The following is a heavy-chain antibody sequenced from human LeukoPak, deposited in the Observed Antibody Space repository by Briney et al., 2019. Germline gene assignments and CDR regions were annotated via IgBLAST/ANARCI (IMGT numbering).Heavy chain of an antibody. CDR2: SDPEDGET. J-gene: IGHJ4*02. CDR3: ATLGGIQLLYMSF. Sequence: GASVKICCKVSGYSLTELSMHWMRQAPGKWLELMGGSDPEDGETIYAQKFQGRVTMTEDTSTDTAYMELSSLRSEDTAVYYCATLGGIQLLYMSFWGQGTLVTVSS. V-gene: IGHV1-24*01. D-gene: IGHD5-18*01. CDR1: GYSLTELS.